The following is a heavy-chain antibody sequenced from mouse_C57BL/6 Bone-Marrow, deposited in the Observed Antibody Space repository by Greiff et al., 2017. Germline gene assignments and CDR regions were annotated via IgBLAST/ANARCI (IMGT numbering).Heavy chain of an antibody. V-gene: IGHV1-64*01. CDR1: GYTFTSYW. J-gene: IGHJ1*03. CDR3: ARGYSKGWYFDV. CDR2: IHPNSGST. D-gene: IGHD2-5*01. Sequence: VQLQQPGAELVKPGASVKLSCKASGYTFTSYWMHWVKQRPGQGLEWIGMIHPNSGSTNYNEKFKSKATLTVDKSSSTAYMQLSSLTSEDSAVYYCARGYSKGWYFDVWGTGTTVTVSS.